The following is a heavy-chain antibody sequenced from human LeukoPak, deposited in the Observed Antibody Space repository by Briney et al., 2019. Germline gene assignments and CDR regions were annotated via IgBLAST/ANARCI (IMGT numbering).Heavy chain of an antibody. CDR2: ISDSGDST. V-gene: IGHV3-23*01. CDR1: GFTFSSHA. D-gene: IGHD3-10*02. CDR3: AKDSPVCSF. J-gene: IGHJ4*02. Sequence: GGSLRLSCAASGFTFSSHAMSWVRQAPGKGLEWVSAISDSGDSTYYADFVKGRFTISRDDSKNTRYLQMNSLRAEDTAVYYCAKDSPVCSFWGQGTLVTVSS.